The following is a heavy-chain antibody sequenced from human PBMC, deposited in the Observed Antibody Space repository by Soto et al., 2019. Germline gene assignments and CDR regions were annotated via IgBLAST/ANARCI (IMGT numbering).Heavy chain of an antibody. V-gene: IGHV1-69*01. Sequence: QVQLVQSGAEVKKPGSSVKVSCKASGGTFSSYAISWVRQAPGQGLEWMGGIIPIFGTANYAQKFQGRVTITADESTSTAYMELSSLRSEDTAVYYCARDPTLRYCGGDCYGGAYYYYGMDVWGQGTTVTVSS. J-gene: IGHJ6*02. CDR2: IIPIFGTA. D-gene: IGHD2-21*02. CDR3: ARDPTLRYCGGDCYGGAYYYYGMDV. CDR1: GGTFSSYA.